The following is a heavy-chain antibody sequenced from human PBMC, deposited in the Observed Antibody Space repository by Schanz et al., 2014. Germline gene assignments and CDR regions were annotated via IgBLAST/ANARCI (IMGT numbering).Heavy chain of an antibody. Sequence: EVQLLESGGGLVQPGGSLRLSCAASGFTFSSYAMSWVRQAPGKGLEWVSAISGSGGSTYYADSVKGRFTISRNNSKNTLYLQMNSLRAEDTAVYYCAKGRFGELSAFDIWGQGTMXTVSS. D-gene: IGHD3-10*01. CDR2: ISGSGGST. V-gene: IGHV3-23*01. CDR3: AKGRFGELSAFDI. CDR1: GFTFSSYA. J-gene: IGHJ3*02.